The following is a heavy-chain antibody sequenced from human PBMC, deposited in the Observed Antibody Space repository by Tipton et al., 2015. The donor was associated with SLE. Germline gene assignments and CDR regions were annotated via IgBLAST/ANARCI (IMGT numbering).Heavy chain of an antibody. CDR2: IYYSGST. CDR3: ASTRHGDSGIYPGAFDI. J-gene: IGHJ3*02. D-gene: IGHD1-26*01. CDR1: GGSISSYY. Sequence: TLSLTCTVSGGSISSYYWSWIRQPPGKGLEWIGYIYYSGSTNYNPSLKSRVTISVDTSKNQFSLKLSSVTAADTAVYYCASTRHGDSGIYPGAFDIWGQGTMVTVSS. V-gene: IGHV4-59*12.